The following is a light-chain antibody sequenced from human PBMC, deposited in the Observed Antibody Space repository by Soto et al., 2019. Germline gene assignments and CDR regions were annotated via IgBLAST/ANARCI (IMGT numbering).Light chain of an antibody. CDR2: GAS. J-gene: IGKJ1*01. CDR1: QSVSSSY. Sequence: EIVLTQSPGTLSLSPGERATLSCRASQSVSSSYLAWYQQKHGQAPRLLIYGASSRATGIPDRFSGSGSGTDFSLTISRLEPEDFAVYYCQQYGSSQTFGQGTKV. CDR3: QQYGSSQT. V-gene: IGKV3-20*01.